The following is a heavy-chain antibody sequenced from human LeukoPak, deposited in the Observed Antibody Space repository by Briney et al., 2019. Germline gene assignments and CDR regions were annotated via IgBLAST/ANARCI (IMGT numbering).Heavy chain of an antibody. V-gene: IGHV1-2*02. D-gene: IGHD3-22*01. CDR2: INPNSGGT. J-gene: IGHJ4*02. CDR3: ARVYDSSGYTLYYFDY. CDR1: GYTFTGYY. Sequence: GASVKVSCKASGYTFTGYYMHWVRQAPGQGLEWMGWINPNSGGTNYVQKFQGRVTMTRDTSISTAYMELSRLRSDDTAVYYCARVYDSSGYTLYYFDYWGQGTLVTVSS.